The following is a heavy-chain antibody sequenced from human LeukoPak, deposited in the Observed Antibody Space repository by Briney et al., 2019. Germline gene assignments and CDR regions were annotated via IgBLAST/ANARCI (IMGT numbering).Heavy chain of an antibody. CDR1: GGTFSSYA. CDR3: ARGLGCTITSCYTVPS. CDR2: IIPMFGTA. J-gene: IGHJ5*02. Sequence: SVKVSCKASGGTFSSYAISWVRQAPGQGLEWMGGIIPMFGTASYAQKFQGRVTITADESTSTAYMELSSLRSEDTAVYYCARGLGCTITSCYTVPSWGQGTLVTVSS. D-gene: IGHD2-2*02. V-gene: IGHV1-69*01.